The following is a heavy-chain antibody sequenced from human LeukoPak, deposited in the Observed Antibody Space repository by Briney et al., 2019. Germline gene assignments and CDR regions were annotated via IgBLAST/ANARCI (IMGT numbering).Heavy chain of an antibody. Sequence: ASVKVSCKASGYTFTSYYMHWVRQAPGQGLEWMGWINPNSGGTNYAQKFQGRVTMTRDTSISTAYMELSRLRSDDTAVYYCARDISGYEGYYYYYMDVWGKGTTVTVSS. D-gene: IGHD5-12*01. J-gene: IGHJ6*03. V-gene: IGHV1-2*02. CDR1: GYTFTSYY. CDR3: ARDISGYEGYYYYYMDV. CDR2: INPNSGGT.